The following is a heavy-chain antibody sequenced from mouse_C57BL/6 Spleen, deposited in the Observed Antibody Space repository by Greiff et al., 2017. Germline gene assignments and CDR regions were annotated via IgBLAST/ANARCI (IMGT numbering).Heavy chain of an antibody. CDR2: INPSTGGT. Sequence: VQLQQSGPELVKPGASVKISCKASGYSFTGYYMNWVKQSPEKSLEWIGEINPSTGGTTYNKKFKAKATLTVDKSSSTAYMQLKSLTSEDSAVYYCASGAYSTSFDYWGQGTTLTVSS. CDR3: ASGAYSTSFDY. CDR1: GYSFTGYY. V-gene: IGHV1-42*01. D-gene: IGHD2-5*01. J-gene: IGHJ2*01.